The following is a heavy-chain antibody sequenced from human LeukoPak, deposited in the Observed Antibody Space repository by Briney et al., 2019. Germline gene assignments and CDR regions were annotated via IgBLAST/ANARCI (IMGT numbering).Heavy chain of an antibody. CDR1: EFTFITYI. V-gene: IGHV3-23*01. D-gene: IGHD3-22*01. J-gene: IGHJ4*02. CDR3: AKDDSSGTPRFDY. Sequence: PGGSLRLSCAASEFTFITYIMSWVRQAPGKGLEWVSAISGSGGSTYYADSVKGRFTISRDNSKNTLYLQMNSLRAEDTAVYYCAKDDSSGTPRFDYWGQGTLVTVSS. CDR2: ISGSGGST.